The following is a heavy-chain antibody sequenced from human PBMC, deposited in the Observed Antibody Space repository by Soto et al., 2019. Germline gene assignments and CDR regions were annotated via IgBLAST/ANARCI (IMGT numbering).Heavy chain of an antibody. Sequence: SETLSLTCTVSGGSISSYYWSWIRQPPGKGLEWIGYIYYSGSTNYNPSLKSRVTISVDTSKNQFSLKLSSVTAADTAVYYCARERYYGSGSRRIDYWGQGALVTVSS. V-gene: IGHV4-59*01. J-gene: IGHJ4*02. CDR1: GGSISSYY. CDR2: IYYSGST. D-gene: IGHD3-10*01. CDR3: ARERYYGSGSRRIDY.